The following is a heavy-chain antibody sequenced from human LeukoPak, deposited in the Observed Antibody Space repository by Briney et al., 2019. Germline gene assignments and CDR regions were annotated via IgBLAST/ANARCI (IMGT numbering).Heavy chain of an antibody. D-gene: IGHD3-16*01. V-gene: IGHV4-34*01. CDR1: GGSFSGYY. J-gene: IGHJ4*02. CDR2: INHSGST. CDR3: ARGQAVTYYLDY. Sequence: SETLSLTCAVYGGSFSGYYWSWIRQPPGKGLEWIGEINHSGSTNYNPSLKSRVTISVDTSKNQFSLKLSSVTAADTAVYYCARGQAVTYYLDYWGKGTLVTVSS.